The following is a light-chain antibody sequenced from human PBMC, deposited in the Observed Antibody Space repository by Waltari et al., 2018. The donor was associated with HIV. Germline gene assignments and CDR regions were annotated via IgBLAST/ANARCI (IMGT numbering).Light chain of an antibody. V-gene: IGLV2-14*03. J-gene: IGLJ2*01. CDR1: STAVRGYKS. Sequence: QSALTQPASVSGSPGQSITIPCTRTSTAVRGYKSVSTYQHNPTQAPNPITYQQHPGKAPKLMIYDGSNRPSGVSNRFSGSKSGNTASLTISGLQAEDEADYYCSSYTSSSTEVVFGGGTKLTVL. CDR2: DGS. CDR3: SSYTSSSTEVV.